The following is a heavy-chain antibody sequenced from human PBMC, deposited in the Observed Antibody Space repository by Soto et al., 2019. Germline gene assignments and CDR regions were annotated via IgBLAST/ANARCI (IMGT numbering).Heavy chain of an antibody. CDR2: VYPVDSDT. CDR3: ARHHDPYYYGMDV. Sequence: EVQLVQSGAEVKKPGESLKISCRGFGYRFATYWIGWVRQMPGKGLEWMGIVYPVDSDTTYSPSFQGQVTISVDKSISTAYLQWSSLRASDTATYYCARHHDPYYYGMDVWGQGTTVTVSS. V-gene: IGHV5-51*01. CDR1: GYRFATYW. D-gene: IGHD3-16*01. J-gene: IGHJ6*02.